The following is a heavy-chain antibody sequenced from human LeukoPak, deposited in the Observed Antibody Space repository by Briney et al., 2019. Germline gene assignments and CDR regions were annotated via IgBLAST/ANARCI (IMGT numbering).Heavy chain of an antibody. CDR3: AKAGVDIAVVVAARYWYFDL. CDR1: GFTFSSYA. V-gene: IGHV3-23*01. Sequence: GGSLRLSCAASGFTFSSYAMSWVRQAPGKGLEWVSAISGSGGSTYYADSVKGRFTISRDNSKNTLYLQMNSLRAEDTAVYYCAKAGVDIAVVVAARYWYFDLWGRGTLVAVSS. D-gene: IGHD2-15*01. J-gene: IGHJ2*01. CDR2: ISGSGGST.